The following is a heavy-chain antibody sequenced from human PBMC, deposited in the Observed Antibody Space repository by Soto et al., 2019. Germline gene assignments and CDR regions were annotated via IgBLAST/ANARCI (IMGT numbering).Heavy chain of an antibody. J-gene: IGHJ6*02. V-gene: IGHV3-23*01. Sequence: EVQLLESGGGLVQPGGSLRLSCAASGFTFSSYAMSWVRQAPGKGLEWVSAISGSGGSTYYADSVKGRFTISRDNSKNTLYLQMNSLRAEDTAVYYCAKDSLAVAGPITGYGMDVWGQGTTVTVSS. D-gene: IGHD6-19*01. CDR1: GFTFSSYA. CDR2: ISGSGGST. CDR3: AKDSLAVAGPITGYGMDV.